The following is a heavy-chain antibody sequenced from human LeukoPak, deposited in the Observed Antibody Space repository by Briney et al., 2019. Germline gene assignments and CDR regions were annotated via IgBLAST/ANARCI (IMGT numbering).Heavy chain of an antibody. Sequence: SETLSLTCAVSGGSLSSGGYSWSWIRQPPGKGLEWIGYIYHSGSTYYNPSLKSRVTISVDRSKNQFSLKLSSVTAADTAVYYCAREDRDGYNFGWFDPWGQGTLVTVSS. CDR2: IYHSGST. J-gene: IGHJ5*02. V-gene: IGHV4-30-2*01. D-gene: IGHD5-24*01. CDR3: AREDRDGYNFGWFDP. CDR1: GGSLSSGGYS.